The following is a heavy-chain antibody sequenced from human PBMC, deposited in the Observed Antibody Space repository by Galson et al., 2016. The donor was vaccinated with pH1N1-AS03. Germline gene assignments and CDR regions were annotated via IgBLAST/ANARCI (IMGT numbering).Heavy chain of an antibody. J-gene: IGHJ2*01. V-gene: IGHV3-7*01. CDR3: ARRDSGWNWYFDL. D-gene: IGHD6-19*01. Sequence: SLRLSCAASGFSFSSYWMTWARQAPGKGLEWVATINEDGTEKHYLDSLKGRFSISRDNAKNSLHLEMNSLRAEDTAVYYCARRDSGWNWYFDLWGRGTLVTVSS. CDR2: INEDGTEK. CDR1: GFSFSSYW.